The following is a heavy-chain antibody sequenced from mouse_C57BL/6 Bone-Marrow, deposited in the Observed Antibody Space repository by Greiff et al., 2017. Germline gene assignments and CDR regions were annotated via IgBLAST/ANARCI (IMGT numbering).Heavy chain of an antibody. CDR1: GYPFPSYW. CDR3: ARTGPLGRSFDY. D-gene: IGHD4-1*01. Sequence: VQLQQPGAELVKPGASVKMSCKVSGYPFPSYWITWVKPRPGQGLEWIGDIYPTSGRTNYNEKFKSKAILTVDTSSNTAYRQLSSLTSEDAAVFYCARTGPLGRSFDYWGQGTTLTVSS. CDR2: IYPTSGRT. V-gene: IGHV1-55*01. J-gene: IGHJ2*01.